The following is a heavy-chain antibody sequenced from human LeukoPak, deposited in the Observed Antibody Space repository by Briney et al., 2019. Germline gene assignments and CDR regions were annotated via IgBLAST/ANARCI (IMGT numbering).Heavy chain of an antibody. V-gene: IGHV2-5*01. CDR2: IYWNDDK. Sequence: SGPTLVNPTQALTLTCTFSGFSLSTSGVGVGWIRQPPGKALEWLALIYWNDDKRYSPSLKSRLTITKDTSKNQVVLTMTNMDPVDTATYYCAHGRDGGSYCSRASCLRWFDPWGQGTLVTVSS. D-gene: IGHD2-2*01. CDR3: AHGRDGGSYCSRASCLRWFDP. J-gene: IGHJ5*02. CDR1: GFSLSTSGVG.